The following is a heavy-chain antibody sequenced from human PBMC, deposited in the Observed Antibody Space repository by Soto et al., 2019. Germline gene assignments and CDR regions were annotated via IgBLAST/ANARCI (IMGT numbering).Heavy chain of an antibody. CDR1: GFTFSSYA. D-gene: IGHD2-21*02. V-gene: IGHV3-30-3*01. J-gene: IGHJ3*02. CDR2: ISYDGSNK. CDR3: ASVSRGGGDWDDAFDI. Sequence: PGGSLRLSCAASGFTFSSYAMHWVRQAPGKGLEWVAVISYDGSNKYYAASVKGRFTISRDNSKNTLYLQMNSLRAEATAVYYCASVSRGGGDWDDAFDIWGQGTMVTVSS.